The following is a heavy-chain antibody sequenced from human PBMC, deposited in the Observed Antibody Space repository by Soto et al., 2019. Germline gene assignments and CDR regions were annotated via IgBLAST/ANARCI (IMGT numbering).Heavy chain of an antibody. J-gene: IGHJ6*02. Sequence: LRLSCAASGFTFSSYGMHWVRQAPGKGLEWVAVISYDGSNKYYADSVKGRFTISRDNSKNTLYLQMNSLRAEDTAVYYCAKDGGAVAGRYYYGMDVWGQRTTVTVSS. V-gene: IGHV3-30*18. D-gene: IGHD6-19*01. CDR3: AKDGGAVAGRYYYGMDV. CDR1: GFTFSSYG. CDR2: ISYDGSNK.